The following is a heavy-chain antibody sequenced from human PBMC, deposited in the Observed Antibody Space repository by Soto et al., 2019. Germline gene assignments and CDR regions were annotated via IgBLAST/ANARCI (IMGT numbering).Heavy chain of an antibody. V-gene: IGHV1-69*01. CDR2: IIPIFGTA. CDR3: ARDTGGVVTAMDAFDI. D-gene: IGHD2-21*02. CDR1: GGTFSSYA. J-gene: IGHJ3*02. Sequence: QVQLVQSGAEVKKPGSSVKVSCKASGGTFSSYAISWVRQAPGKGLDWMGGIIPIFGTANYAQKFQGRVTITADESTSTAYMELSSLRSEDTAVYYCARDTGGVVTAMDAFDIWGQGTMVTVSS.